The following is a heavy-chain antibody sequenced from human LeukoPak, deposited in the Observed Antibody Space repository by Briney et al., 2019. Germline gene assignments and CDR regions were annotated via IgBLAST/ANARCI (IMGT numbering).Heavy chain of an antibody. J-gene: IGHJ4*02. CDR1: GFTFSSYS. D-gene: IGHD2-21*02. V-gene: IGHV3-64*02. CDR3: ARVGDNNFFDY. CDR2: INDRGGRT. Sequence: PGGSLRLSCAASGFTFSSYSMHWVRQAPGKGLEYVSAINDRGGRTYYAESVEGRFTISRDNSKNTMYLQMGSLRVDDMAVYYCARVGDNNFFDYWGQGTLVTVSS.